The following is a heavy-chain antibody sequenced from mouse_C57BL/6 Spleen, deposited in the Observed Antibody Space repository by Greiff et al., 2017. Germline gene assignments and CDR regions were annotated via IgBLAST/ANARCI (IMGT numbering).Heavy chain of an antibody. CDR2: IDPSDSYT. J-gene: IGHJ4*01. CDR1: GYTFTSYW. Sequence: QVQLQQSGAELVKPGASVKLSCKASGYTFTSYWMQWVKPRPGQGLEWIGEIDPSDSYTNYNQKFKGKATLTVDTSSSTAYMQLSSLASEDSAVYYCARSGLPAMDYWGQGTSVTVSS. V-gene: IGHV1-50*01. D-gene: IGHD3-1*01. CDR3: ARSGLPAMDY.